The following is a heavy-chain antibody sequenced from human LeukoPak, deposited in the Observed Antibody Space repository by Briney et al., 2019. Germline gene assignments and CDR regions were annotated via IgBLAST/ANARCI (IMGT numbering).Heavy chain of an antibody. V-gene: IGHV3-23*01. CDR2: IFGSGGSP. D-gene: IGHD5-18*01. CDR1: GFTFGSHA. Sequence: GGSLRLSCEASGFTFGSHAMYWVRQAPGKGLEWVAGIFGSGGSPHYADSVKGRFTISRDNSRNTVYLQINSLRAEDTAVCYCGKTTVGYSSGQKPAWPVDYWGQGTLVTVSS. J-gene: IGHJ4*02. CDR3: GKTTVGYSSGQKPAWPVDY.